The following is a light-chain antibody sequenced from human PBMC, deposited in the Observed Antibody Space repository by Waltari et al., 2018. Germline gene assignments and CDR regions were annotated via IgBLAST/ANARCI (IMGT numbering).Light chain of an antibody. CDR2: WAY. V-gene: IGKV4-1*01. CDR1: QSVLYSSNNQHY. Sequence: DIVMTQSPDSLAVSLGERATSNCKSSQSVLYSSNNQHYLDWYRQKPGHPAKLRIYWAYTRESGVPDRFSGSGSGTDFTLTISSLQAEDVAVYYCQQYYSTLWTFGQGTKVEIK. J-gene: IGKJ1*01. CDR3: QQYYSTLWT.